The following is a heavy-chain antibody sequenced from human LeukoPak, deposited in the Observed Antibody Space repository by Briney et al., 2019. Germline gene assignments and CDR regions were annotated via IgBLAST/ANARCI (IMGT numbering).Heavy chain of an antibody. V-gene: IGHV1-2*06. CDR3: ARLVPAADHPYYYYGMDV. CDR1: GYTFTGYY. J-gene: IGHJ6*02. Sequence: GASVKVSCKASGYTFTGYYMHWVRQAPGQGLEWMGRINPNSGGTNYAQKFQGRVTMTRDTSISTAYMELSRLRSDDTAVYYCARLVPAADHPYYYYGMDVWGQGTTVTVSS. D-gene: IGHD2-2*01. CDR2: INPNSGGT.